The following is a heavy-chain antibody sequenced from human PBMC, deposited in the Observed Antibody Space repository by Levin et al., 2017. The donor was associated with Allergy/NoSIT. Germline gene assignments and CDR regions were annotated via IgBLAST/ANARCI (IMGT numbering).Heavy chain of an antibody. CDR2: ISDDGSKK. CDR3: AGVDYGDY. CDR1: GFSFSSYG. Sequence: GESLKISCAASGFSFSSYGMHWVRQAPGKGLEWVAMISDDGSKKSYGDSVKGRFTISRDNSKNTLYLQMNSLRAEDTAVYFCAGVDYGDYWGQGTLVTVSS. V-gene: IGHV3-30*03. J-gene: IGHJ4*02. D-gene: IGHD2-15*01.